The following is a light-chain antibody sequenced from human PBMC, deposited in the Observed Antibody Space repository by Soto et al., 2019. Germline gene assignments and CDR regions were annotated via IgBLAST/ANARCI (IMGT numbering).Light chain of an antibody. CDR3: GSYTNSNTWV. Sequence: QSALTQPASVSGSPGQSITISCTGTSSDVGDYDYVSWYQQHPGKAPKLMIYEVRNRPSGVSNRFSGSKSGNTASLAISGLQAEDEANYYCGSYTNSNTWVFGGGTKLTVL. J-gene: IGLJ3*02. V-gene: IGLV2-14*01. CDR2: EVR. CDR1: SSDVGDYDY.